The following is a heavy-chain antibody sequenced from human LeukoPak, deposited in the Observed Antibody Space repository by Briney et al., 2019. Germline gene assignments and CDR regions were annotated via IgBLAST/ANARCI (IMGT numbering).Heavy chain of an antibody. CDR2: ISGSGGST. V-gene: IGHV3-23*01. J-gene: IGHJ6*02. D-gene: IGHD4-17*01. CDR1: GFTFSSYA. Sequence: PGRSLRLSCAASGFTFSSYAMSWVRQAPGKGLEWVSAISGSGGSTYYADSVKGRFTISRDNSKNTLYLQMNSLRAEDTAVYYCAKALGTVTTFNYYYYGMDVWGQGTTVTVSS. CDR3: AKALGTVTTFNYYYYGMDV.